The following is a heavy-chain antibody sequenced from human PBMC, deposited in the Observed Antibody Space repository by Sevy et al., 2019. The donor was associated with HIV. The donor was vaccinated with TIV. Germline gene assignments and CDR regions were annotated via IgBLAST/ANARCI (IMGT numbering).Heavy chain of an antibody. Sequence: SETLSLTYTVSGVSVSPYYWAWIRQPPGKGLECVAFSGSTNYNPSLKSRATTSVDTSKNQFSLKLSSVTAADTAIYYCARGGPNQQQLDYFDHWGQGTLVTVSS. V-gene: IGHV4-59*02. J-gene: IGHJ4*02. D-gene: IGHD1-1*01. CDR1: GVSVSPYY. CDR2: SGST. CDR3: ARGGPNQQQLDYFDH.